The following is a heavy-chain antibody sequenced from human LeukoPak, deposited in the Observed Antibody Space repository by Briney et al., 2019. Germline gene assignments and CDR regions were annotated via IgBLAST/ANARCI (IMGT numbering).Heavy chain of an antibody. D-gene: IGHD6-13*01. V-gene: IGHV1-46*01. CDR1: GYTFTGYY. J-gene: IGHJ4*02. CDR2: INPSGGST. CDR3: ARMGMAGNY. Sequence: RASVKVSCKASGYTFTGYYMHWVRQAPGQGLEWMGIINPSGGSTSYAQKFQGRVTMTRDTSISTAYMELSRLRSVDTAVYYCARMGMAGNYWGQGTLVTVS.